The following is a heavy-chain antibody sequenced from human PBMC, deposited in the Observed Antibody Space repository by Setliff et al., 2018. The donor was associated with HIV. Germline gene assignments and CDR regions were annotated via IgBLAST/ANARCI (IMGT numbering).Heavy chain of an antibody. CDR2: IRLDGSDK. J-gene: IGHJ6*02. CDR3: AKDLDSRNWPRGAFDF. V-gene: IGHV3-30*02. CDR1: GFTFRNYG. D-gene: IGHD3-22*01. Sequence: GGSLRLSCAASGFTFRNYGMHWVRQAPGKGLEWVAFIRLDGSDKFYADSVKGRFTISRDNSKNTLFLQMNSLRPEDTAVYYCAKDLDSRNWPRGAFDFWGLGTTVTVSS.